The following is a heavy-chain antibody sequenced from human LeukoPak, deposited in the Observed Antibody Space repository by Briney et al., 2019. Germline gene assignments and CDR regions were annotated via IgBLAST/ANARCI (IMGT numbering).Heavy chain of an antibody. CDR1: GFTFSNYA. V-gene: IGHV3-23*01. CDR2: ISGSGDNT. Sequence: GGSLRLSCAASGFTFSNYAMSWVRQVPGKGLEWVSVISGSGDNTYYADSVKGRFTISRDNSKNMLYLQMNSLRAEDTAVYYCAKWKYSNSGIDDYWGQGTLVTVSS. D-gene: IGHD6-6*01. J-gene: IGHJ4*02. CDR3: AKWKYSNSGIDDY.